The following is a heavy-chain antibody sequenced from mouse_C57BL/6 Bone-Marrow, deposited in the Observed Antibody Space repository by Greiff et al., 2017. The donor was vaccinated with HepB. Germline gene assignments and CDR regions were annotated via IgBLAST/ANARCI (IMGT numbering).Heavy chain of an antibody. V-gene: IGHV5-16*01. J-gene: IGHJ3*01. Sequence: DVHLVESEGGLVQPGSSMKLSCTASGFTFSDYYMAWVRQVPEKGLEWVANINYDGSSTYYLDSLKSRFIISRDNAKNILYLQMSSRKSEDPATYYCARDVAWGAFAYWGQGTLVTVSA. CDR3: ARDVAWGAFAY. CDR2: INYDGSST. CDR1: GFTFSDYY.